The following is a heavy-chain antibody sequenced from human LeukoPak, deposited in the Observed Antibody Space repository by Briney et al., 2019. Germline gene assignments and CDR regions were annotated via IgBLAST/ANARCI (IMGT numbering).Heavy chain of an antibody. CDR3: ARGPNGAFDI. J-gene: IGHJ3*02. D-gene: IGHD4/OR15-4a*01. CDR2: ISSDSRYI. CDR1: GFTFSAYT. Sequence: PGGSLRLSCAPSGFTFSAYTMNWVRQAPGEGLDWVSSISSDSRYILHADSLKGRFTISRDNAKNSLYLQMNILRADDTALYYCARGPNGAFDIWGQGTIVSVS. V-gene: IGHV3-21*01.